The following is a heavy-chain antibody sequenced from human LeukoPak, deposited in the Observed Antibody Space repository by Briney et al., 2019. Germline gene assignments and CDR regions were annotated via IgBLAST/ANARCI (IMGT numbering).Heavy chain of an antibody. CDR3: AKDLSSGYSGYDSPGVDY. CDR2: ISYDGSNK. Sequence: PGRSLRLSCAASGFTFSSYGMHWVRQAPGKGLEWVAVISYDGSNKYYAGSVKGRFTISRDNSKNTLYLQMNSLRAEDTAVYYCAKDLSSGYSGYDSPGVDYWGQGTLVTVSS. J-gene: IGHJ4*02. CDR1: GFTFSSYG. V-gene: IGHV3-30*18. D-gene: IGHD5-12*01.